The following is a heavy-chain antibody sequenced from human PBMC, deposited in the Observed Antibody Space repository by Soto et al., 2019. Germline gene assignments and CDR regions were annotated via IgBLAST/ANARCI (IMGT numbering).Heavy chain of an antibody. V-gene: IGHV4-59*08. CDR3: ARRVEYSSFNYYYYYMGV. J-gene: IGHJ6*03. D-gene: IGHD6-6*01. CDR2: IYYSGST. Sequence: SETLSLTCTVSGGSISSYYWSWIRQPPGKGLEWIGYIYYSGSTNYNPSLKSRVTISVDTSKNQFSLKLSSVTAADMAVYYCARRVEYSSFNYYYYYMGVWGKRTTVTVSS. CDR1: GGSISSYY.